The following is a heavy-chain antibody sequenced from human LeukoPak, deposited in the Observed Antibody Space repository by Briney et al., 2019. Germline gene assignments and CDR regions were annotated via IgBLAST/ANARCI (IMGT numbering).Heavy chain of an antibody. J-gene: IGHJ6*03. V-gene: IGHV1-18*01. D-gene: IGHD3-9*01. CDR1: GYTFTSYG. CDR3: ARGVDVLRYFDWFPRVYYYYYMDV. Sequence: ASVKVSCKASGYTFTSYGISWVRQAPGQGLEWMGWISAYNGNTNYAQKLQGRVTMTTDTSTSTAYMELRSLRSDDTAVYYCARGVDVLRYFDWFPRVYYYYYMDVWGKGTTVTVSS. CDR2: ISAYNGNT.